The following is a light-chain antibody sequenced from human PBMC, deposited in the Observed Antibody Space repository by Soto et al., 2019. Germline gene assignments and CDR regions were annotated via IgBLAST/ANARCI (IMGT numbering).Light chain of an antibody. V-gene: IGKV3-15*01. CDR1: QSVSSN. CDR2: GAS. CDR3: QQYNNWPLT. J-gene: IGKJ4*01. Sequence: EIVMTQSPGPLSVSPGERATLACRASQSVSSNLAWYQQKPGQVPRLLIYGASTRATGIPVRFSGSGSGTDFTLTISSLQSEDFAVYYCQQYNNWPLTFGGGSKVEIK.